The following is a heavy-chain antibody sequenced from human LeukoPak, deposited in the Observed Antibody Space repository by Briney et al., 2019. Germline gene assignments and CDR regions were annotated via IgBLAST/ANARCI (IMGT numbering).Heavy chain of an antibody. J-gene: IGHJ4*02. CDR3: ARDRGGNSAGFDS. V-gene: IGHV3-43*01. D-gene: IGHD5-18*01. Sequence: PGGSLRLSCAASGVTFDDYSMHWVRQRPGKGLEWVSLVSWDGGSLYYADSVRGRFTISRDNRKGSLFLQMKSLKTEDSALYFCARDRGGNSAGFDSWGQGTLVTVSS. CDR2: VSWDGGSL. CDR1: GVTFDDYS.